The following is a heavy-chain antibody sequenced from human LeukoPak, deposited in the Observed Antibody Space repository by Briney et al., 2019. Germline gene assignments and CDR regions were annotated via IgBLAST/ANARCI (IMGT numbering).Heavy chain of an antibody. CDR2: IYYSGST. CDR3: ARDLDSLFDY. J-gene: IGHJ4*02. Sequence: SETLSLTCTVSGGSISSGGYYWSWIRQHPGTGLEWIGYIYYSGSTYYNPSLKSRVTISVDTSKNQFSLKLSSVTAADTAVYYCARDLDSLFDYWGQGTLVTVSS. V-gene: IGHV4-31*03. CDR1: GGSISSGGYY. D-gene: IGHD3-22*01.